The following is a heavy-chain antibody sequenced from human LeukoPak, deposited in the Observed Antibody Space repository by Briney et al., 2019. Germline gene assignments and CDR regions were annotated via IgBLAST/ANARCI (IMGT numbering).Heavy chain of an antibody. V-gene: IGHV1-18*01. CDR3: ARFQLLWFGESYADAFDI. CDR1: GYTFTSYG. D-gene: IGHD3-10*01. Sequence: ASVKVSCKASGYTFTSYGISWVRQAPGQGLEWMGWISAYNGNTNYAQKLQGRVTMTTDTSTSTAFMELRSLRSDDTAVYYCARFQLLWFGESYADAFDIWGQGTMVTVSS. J-gene: IGHJ3*02. CDR2: ISAYNGNT.